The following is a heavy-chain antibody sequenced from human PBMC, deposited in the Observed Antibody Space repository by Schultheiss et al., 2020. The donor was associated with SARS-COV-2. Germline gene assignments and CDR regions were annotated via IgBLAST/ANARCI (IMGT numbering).Heavy chain of an antibody. V-gene: IGHV4-39*07. CDR2: IYYSGST. CDR1: GGSISSSSYY. Sequence: SQTLSLTCPVSGGSISSSSYYWGWIRQPPGKGLEWIGSIYYSGSTNYNPSLKSRVTISVDTSKNQFSLKLSSVTAADTAVYYCARDTYYYDSSGLRDHWFDPWGQGTLVTAPQ. J-gene: IGHJ5*02. D-gene: IGHD3-22*01. CDR3: ARDTYYYDSSGLRDHWFDP.